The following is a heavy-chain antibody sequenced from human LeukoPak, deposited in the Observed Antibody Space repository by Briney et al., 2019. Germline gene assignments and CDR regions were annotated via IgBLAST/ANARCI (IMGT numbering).Heavy chain of an antibody. CDR1: GGSISSSSYY. CDR3: HTEADYCSGGSCYPFPFDY. V-gene: IGHV4-39*01. D-gene: IGHD2-15*01. J-gene: IGHJ4*02. Sequence: PSETLSLTCTVSGGSISSSSYYWGWIRQPPGKGLEWIGSIYYSGSTYYNPSLKSRVTISVDTSKNQFSLKLSSVTAADTAVYYCHTEADYCSGGSCYPFPFDYWGQGTLVTVSS. CDR2: IYYSGST.